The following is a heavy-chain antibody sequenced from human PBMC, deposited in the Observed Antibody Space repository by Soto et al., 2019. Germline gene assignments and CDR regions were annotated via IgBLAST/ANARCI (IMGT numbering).Heavy chain of an antibody. Sequence: ESGGGVVQPGRSLRLSCAASGFTFSSYGMHWVRQAPGKGLEWVAVIWYDGSNKYYADSVKGRFTISRDNSKNTLYLQMNSLRAEDTAVYYCARDAGYRRPNDSWGQGTLVTVSS. D-gene: IGHD3-16*02. CDR3: ARDAGYRRPNDS. CDR2: IWYDGSNK. CDR1: GFTFSSYG. J-gene: IGHJ4*02. V-gene: IGHV3-33*01.